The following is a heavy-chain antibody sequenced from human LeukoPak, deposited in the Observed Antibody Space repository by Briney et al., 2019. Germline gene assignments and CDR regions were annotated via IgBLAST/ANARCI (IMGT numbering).Heavy chain of an antibody. CDR1: GFTFSIHT. J-gene: IGHJ4*02. D-gene: IGHD5-24*01. Sequence: PGRSLRLSCAASGFTFSIHTMQWDRQAPGKGLEWVALISFDGSNKLYADSVKGRFAISRDNSKNTLYLQMNSLRLVDTAVYYCARDPRWLKWFYYCGQGTQVTVSS. CDR2: ISFDGSNK. V-gene: IGHV3-30*09. CDR3: ARDPRWLKWFYY.